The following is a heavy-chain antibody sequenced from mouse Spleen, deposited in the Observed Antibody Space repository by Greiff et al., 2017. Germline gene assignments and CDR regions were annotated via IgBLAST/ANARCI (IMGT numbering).Heavy chain of an antibody. CDR1: GYTFTSYW. CDR3: ARGAMIRFAY. CDR2: IDPSDSYT. V-gene: IGHV1-50*01. D-gene: IGHD2-4*01. J-gene: IGHJ3*01. Sequence: QVQLQQPGAELVKPGASVKLSCKASGYTFTSYWMQWVKQRPGQGLEWIGEIDPSDSYTNYNQKFKGKATLTVDTSSSTAYMQLSSLTSEDSAVYYCARGAMIRFAYWGQGTLVTVSA.